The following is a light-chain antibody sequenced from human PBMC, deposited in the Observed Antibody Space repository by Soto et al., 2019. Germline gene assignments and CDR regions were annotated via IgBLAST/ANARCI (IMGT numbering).Light chain of an antibody. CDR1: QSVNNY. Sequence: EIVLTQSPATLSLSPGERATLSCRASQSVNNYLAWYQQKPGQAPSLLIYDAFNRAMGIPARVSGSGSGTDFTLTISSLEPEDSAVYYCQQRGNWPPTFGQGTNVEI. CDR2: DAF. V-gene: IGKV3-11*01. CDR3: QQRGNWPPT. J-gene: IGKJ1*01.